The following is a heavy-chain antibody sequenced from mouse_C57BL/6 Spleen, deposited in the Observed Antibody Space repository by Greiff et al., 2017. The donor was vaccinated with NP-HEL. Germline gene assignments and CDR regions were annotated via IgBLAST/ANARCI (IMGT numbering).Heavy chain of an antibody. J-gene: IGHJ3*01. V-gene: IGHV1-18*01. CDR2: INPNNGGT. CDR1: GYTFTDYN. CDR3: ARSGLLRSAY. Sequence: EVKLVESGPELVKPGASVKIPCKASGYTFTDYNMDWVKQSHGKSLEWIGDINPNNGGTIYNQKFKGKATLTVDKSSSTAYMELRSLTSEDTAVYYCARSGLLRSAYWGQGTLVTVSA. D-gene: IGHD1-1*01.